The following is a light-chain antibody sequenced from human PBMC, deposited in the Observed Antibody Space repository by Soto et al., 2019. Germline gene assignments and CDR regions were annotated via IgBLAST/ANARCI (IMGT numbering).Light chain of an antibody. CDR2: EAS. Sequence: IQISQSPSTLSASVGDTVTITCRASQSISGWLAWYQQKPGVAPKLLIYEASTLQSGVPPRFSGSGYGTVFTLTISRLQPDDSASYYCQQYDVLSTFGQGTKVDIK. CDR3: QQYDVLST. V-gene: IGKV1-5*03. CDR1: QSISGW. J-gene: IGKJ1*01.